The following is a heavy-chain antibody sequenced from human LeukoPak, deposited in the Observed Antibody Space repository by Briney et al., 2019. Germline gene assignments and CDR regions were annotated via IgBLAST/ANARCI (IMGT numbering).Heavy chain of an antibody. D-gene: IGHD2-15*01. CDR3: ARDILGRSNGGSNYFGMEV. CDR1: GYTFTGYY. V-gene: IGHV1-2*04. J-gene: IGHJ6*02. Sequence: ASVKVSCKASGYTFTGYYMHWVRQAPGQGLEWMGWINPNSGGTNYAQKFQDWLSMTRDTSINTAYMGLSSLRSDDTAVYYCARDILGRSNGGSNYFGMEVWGQGTTVTVSS. CDR2: INPNSGGT.